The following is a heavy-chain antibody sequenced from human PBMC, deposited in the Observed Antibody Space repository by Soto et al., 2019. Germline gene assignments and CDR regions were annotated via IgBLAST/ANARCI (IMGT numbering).Heavy chain of an antibody. CDR2: ISGSGGST. D-gene: IGHD6-13*01. CDR1: GFTFSSYA. Sequence: GGSLRLSCAASGFTFSSYAMSWVRQAPGKGLDWVSAISGSGGSTYYADSVKGRFTISRDNSKNTLYLQMNSLRAEDTAVYYCAKDGGYSSLKGARRQNFDYWGQGTLVTVSS. V-gene: IGHV3-23*01. J-gene: IGHJ4*02. CDR3: AKDGGYSSLKGARRQNFDY.